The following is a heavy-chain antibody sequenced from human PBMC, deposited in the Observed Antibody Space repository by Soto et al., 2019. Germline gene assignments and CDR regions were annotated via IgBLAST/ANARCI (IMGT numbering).Heavy chain of an antibody. Sequence: EVQLVESGGGLVQPGGSLRLSCAASGFTFSSYWMHWVRQAPGKGLVWVSRINSDGSSTSYADSVKGRFTISRDNAKNTLYLQMNSLRAEDTALYYCARRGEACSSTSCYDYYYYGMDVWGQGTTVTVSS. CDR2: INSDGSST. CDR3: ARRGEACSSTSCYDYYYYGMDV. V-gene: IGHV3-74*01. CDR1: GFTFSSYW. D-gene: IGHD2-2*01. J-gene: IGHJ6*02.